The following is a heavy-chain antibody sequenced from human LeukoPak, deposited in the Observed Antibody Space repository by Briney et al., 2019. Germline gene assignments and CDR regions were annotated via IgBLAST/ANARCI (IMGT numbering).Heavy chain of an antibody. V-gene: IGHV4-4*07. Sequence: PSETLSLTCIVSSGSISSYYWNWIRQPAGKGLEWIGRIYSSGSTNSNPSLKSRVTMSVDTSENQFSLKVSSVTAADTAVYCCARGGSTFRYGGFDLWGRGTLVTVSS. CDR3: ARGGSTFRYGGFDL. CDR1: SGSISSYY. CDR2: IYSSGST. D-gene: IGHD5-18*01. J-gene: IGHJ2*01.